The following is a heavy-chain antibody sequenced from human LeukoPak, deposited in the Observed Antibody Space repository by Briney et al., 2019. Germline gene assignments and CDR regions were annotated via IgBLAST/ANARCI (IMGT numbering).Heavy chain of an antibody. Sequence: ASVTVSYKASGYTFTSYDINWVRQATGQGLEWMGWMNPNSGNTGYAQKFQGRVTITRNTSISTAYMELSSLRSEDTAVYYCARRLVGSLDYYYYMDVWGKGTTVTVSS. D-gene: IGHD1-1*01. CDR3: ARRLVGSLDYYYYMDV. J-gene: IGHJ6*03. V-gene: IGHV1-8*03. CDR1: GYTFTSYD. CDR2: MNPNSGNT.